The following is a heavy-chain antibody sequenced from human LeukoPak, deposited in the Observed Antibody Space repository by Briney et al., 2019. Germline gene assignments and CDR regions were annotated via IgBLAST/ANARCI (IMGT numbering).Heavy chain of an antibody. V-gene: IGHV3-23*01. CDR3: AKGGRGYSYGDYYFDY. CDR2: ISGSGGST. D-gene: IGHD5-18*01. J-gene: IGHJ4*02. Sequence: GGSLRLSCAASGFTFSSYAMSWVRQAPGKGLEWVSAISGSGGSTYYADSVKGRFTISRDNSKNTLYLQMSSLRAEDTAVYYCAKGGRGYSYGDYYFDYWGQGTLVTVSS. CDR1: GFTFSSYA.